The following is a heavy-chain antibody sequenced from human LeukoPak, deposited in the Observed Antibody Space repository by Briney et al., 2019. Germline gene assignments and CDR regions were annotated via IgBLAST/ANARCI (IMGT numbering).Heavy chain of an antibody. Sequence: ASVKVSCKASGYTFTGYYMHWVRQAPGQGLEWMGWINPNSGGTNYAQKFQGWVTMTRDTSISTAYMELSRLRSDDTAVYYCATLGLRLPPRDYWGQGTLVTVSS. J-gene: IGHJ4*02. CDR1: GYTFTGYY. CDR2: INPNSGGT. CDR3: ATLGLRLPPRDY. D-gene: IGHD6-25*01. V-gene: IGHV1-2*04.